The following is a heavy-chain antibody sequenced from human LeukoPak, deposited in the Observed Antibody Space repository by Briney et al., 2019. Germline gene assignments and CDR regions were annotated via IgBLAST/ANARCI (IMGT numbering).Heavy chain of an antibody. CDR3: AKDYRPHDFWSGLVDY. D-gene: IGHD3-3*01. CDR2: ISSSSRYI. V-gene: IGHV3-21*01. J-gene: IGHJ4*02. CDR1: RFTFSSYS. Sequence: PGGSLRLSCAASRFTFSSYSMNWVRQAPGKGLEWVSSISSSSRYIYYADSVKGRFTISRDNAKNTLYLQMNSLRAEDTAVYYCAKDYRPHDFWSGLVDYWGQGTLVTVSS.